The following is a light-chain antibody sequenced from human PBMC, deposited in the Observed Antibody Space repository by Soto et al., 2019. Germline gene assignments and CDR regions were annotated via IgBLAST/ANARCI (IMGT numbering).Light chain of an antibody. CDR2: GNS. Sequence: QSVLTQPPSVSGAPGQRVTISCTGSSPNIGAGYDVHWYQQLPGTAPKLLIYGNSNRPSGVPDRFSGSKSGTSASLAITGRQSEDEADYYCQSYDGSLSGYVFGTGTKLTVL. J-gene: IGLJ1*01. CDR1: SPNIGAGYD. V-gene: IGLV1-40*01. CDR3: QSYDGSLSGYV.